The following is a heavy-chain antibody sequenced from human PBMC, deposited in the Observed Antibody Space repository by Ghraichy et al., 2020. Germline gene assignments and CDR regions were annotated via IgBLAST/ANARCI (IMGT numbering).Heavy chain of an antibody. CDR3: AREGGYYDSSGYYYYYYGMDV. V-gene: IGHV2-70*01. J-gene: IGHJ6*02. Sequence: SGPTLVKPTQTLTLTCTFSGFSLSTSGMCVSWIRQPPGKALEWLALIDWDDDKYYSTSLKTRLTISKDTSKNQVVLTMTNMDPVDTATYYCAREGGYYDSSGYYYYYYGMDVWGQGTTVTVSS. CDR1: GFSLSTSGMC. D-gene: IGHD3-22*01. CDR2: IDWDDDK.